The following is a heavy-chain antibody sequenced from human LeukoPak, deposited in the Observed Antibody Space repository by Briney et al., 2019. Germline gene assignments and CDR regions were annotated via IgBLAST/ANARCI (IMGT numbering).Heavy chain of an antibody. CDR3: TKDFRGSGYFFDY. CDR2: ISGSGDNT. Sequence: GGSLRLSCVDSGFTSNNHAMSWVRQAPGKGLEWVSAISGSGDNTFYAGSVRGRFTISRDNSKNTLYLQMDSLRAEDTAIYYCTKDFRGSGYFFDYWGQGTPVTVSS. CDR1: GFTSNNHA. D-gene: IGHD3-10*01. V-gene: IGHV3-23*01. J-gene: IGHJ4*02.